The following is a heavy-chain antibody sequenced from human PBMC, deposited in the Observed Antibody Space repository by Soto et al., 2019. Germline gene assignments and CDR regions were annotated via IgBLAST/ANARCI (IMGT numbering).Heavy chain of an antibody. D-gene: IGHD3-9*01. CDR1: GGSISSSSYY. CDR3: AKTLRYFDWLLGYGMDV. CDR2: IYYSGST. J-gene: IGHJ6*02. V-gene: IGHV4-39*01. Sequence: SETLSLTCTVSGGSISSSSYYWGWIRQPPGKGLEWIGSIYYSGSTYYNPSLKSRVTISVDTSKNQFSLKLSSVTAADTAVYYCAKTLRYFDWLLGYGMDVWGQGTTVTSP.